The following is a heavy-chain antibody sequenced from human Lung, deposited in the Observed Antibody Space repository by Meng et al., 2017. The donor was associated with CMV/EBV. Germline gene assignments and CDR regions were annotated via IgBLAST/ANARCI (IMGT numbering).Heavy chain of an antibody. Sequence: TELSMHWVRQAPGKGLEWMGGFDPEDGETIYAQKFQGRVTMTEDTSTDTAYMELSSLRSEDTAVYYCATGFGGRWETTVVTPGWFDPWGQGTLVTVSS. J-gene: IGHJ5*02. D-gene: IGHD4-23*01. CDR1: TELS. CDR2: FDPEDGET. CDR3: ATGFGGRWETTVVTPGWFDP. V-gene: IGHV1-24*01.